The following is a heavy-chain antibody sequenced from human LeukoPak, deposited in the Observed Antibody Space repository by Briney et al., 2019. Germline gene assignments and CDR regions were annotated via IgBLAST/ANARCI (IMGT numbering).Heavy chain of an antibody. D-gene: IGHD1-26*01. CDR1: GGSINTYY. CDR3: ARDSGATPNQINWFDP. V-gene: IGHV4-59*01. J-gene: IGHJ5*02. CDR2: LDYDGNT. Sequence: SETLSLTCAVSGGSINTYYWAWIPQPPGKGLEWIGYLDYDGNTNSNTSLKGRVTISVDTSKTQLSLKLASVTAEDTAVYYCARDSGATPNQINWFDPWGQGTLVTVSS.